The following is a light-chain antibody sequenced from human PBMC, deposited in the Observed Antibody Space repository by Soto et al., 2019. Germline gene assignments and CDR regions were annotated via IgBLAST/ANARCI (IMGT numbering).Light chain of an antibody. V-gene: IGLV2-14*03. CDR2: DVS. CDR3: SSYTSSNTLI. CDR1: STDVGRYNY. Sequence: QSALTQPASVSGSPGQSITIYCTGTSTDVGRYNYVSWYQQHPGNAPKLMIYDVSNRPSGVSNRFSGSKSGNTASLTISGLQAEDEADYYCSSYTSSNTLIFGGGTKVTVL. J-gene: IGLJ2*01.